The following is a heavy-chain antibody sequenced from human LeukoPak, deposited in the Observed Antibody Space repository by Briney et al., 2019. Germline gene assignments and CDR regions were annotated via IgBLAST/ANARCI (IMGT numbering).Heavy chain of an antibody. CDR2: IYHSGST. Sequence: SGTPSLTCAVSGGSISSSNWWSWVRPPPGKGLEWIGEIYHSGSTNYNPSLKSRVTISVDKSKNQFSLKLSSVTAADTAVYYCARESGYYYDTRYFDYWGQGTLVTVSS. CDR3: ARESGYYYDTRYFDY. J-gene: IGHJ4*02. D-gene: IGHD3-22*01. V-gene: IGHV4-4*02. CDR1: GGSISSSNW.